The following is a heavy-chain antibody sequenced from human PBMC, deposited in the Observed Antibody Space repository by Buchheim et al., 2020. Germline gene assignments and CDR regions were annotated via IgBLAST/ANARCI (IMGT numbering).Heavy chain of an antibody. V-gene: IGHV3-48*01. CDR2: ISSSSSTI. J-gene: IGHJ5*02. CDR1: GFTFSSYS. CDR3: ARVAQSSHRQNWFDP. D-gene: IGHD6-6*01. Sequence: EVQLVESGGGLVQPGGSLRLSCAASGFTFSSYSMNWVRQAPGKGLEWVSYISSSSSTIYYADSVKGRFTISRAHAKNSLYLQMNSLRAEDTAVYYCARVAQSSHRQNWFDPWGQGTL.